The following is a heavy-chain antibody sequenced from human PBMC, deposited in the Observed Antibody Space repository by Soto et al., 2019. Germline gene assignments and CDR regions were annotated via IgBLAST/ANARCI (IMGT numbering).Heavy chain of an antibody. CDR1: GFAFTTFA. CDR2: ISYDGSIK. V-gene: IGHV3-30*18. D-gene: IGHD3-10*01. J-gene: IGHJ6*02. CDR3: AKGSFGLGSSPRFFYGMDV. Sequence: QVQLVESGGGVVQPGRSLRLSCAPSGFAFTTFAMHWVRQAPGKGLEWVAVISYDGSIKFYADSVKGRFTISRDNSKNTLYLQMNSLRTEDTAVYYCAKGSFGLGSSPRFFYGMDVWGQGTTVTVSS.